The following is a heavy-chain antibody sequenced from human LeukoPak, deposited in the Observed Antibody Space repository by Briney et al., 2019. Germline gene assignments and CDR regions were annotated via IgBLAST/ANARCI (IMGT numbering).Heavy chain of an antibody. V-gene: IGHV3-23*01. CDR1: GFTFSSYG. D-gene: IGHD3-22*01. J-gene: IGHJ2*01. CDR2: ISGSGGST. Sequence: PGGSLRLSCAASGFTFSSYGMSWVRQAPGKGLEWVSAISGSGGSTYYADSVKGRFTISRDNSRNTLYLRMNSLRAEDTAVYYCAKYDSSGYYWYFDLWGRGTLVTVSS. CDR3: AKYDSSGYYWYFDL.